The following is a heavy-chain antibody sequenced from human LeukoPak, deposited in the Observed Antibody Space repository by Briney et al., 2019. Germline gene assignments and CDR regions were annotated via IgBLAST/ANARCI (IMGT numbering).Heavy chain of an antibody. CDR2: IWYDGSNK. D-gene: IGHD1-26*01. CDR3: AREVDAFDI. Sequence: PGGSLRLSCAASGFTFSSYGMHWVRQAPGKGLEWVAVIWYDGSNKYYADSVKGRFTISRDNSKSTLYLQMNSLRAEDTAVYYCAREVDAFDIWGQGTMVTVSS. CDR1: GFTFSSYG. V-gene: IGHV3-33*01. J-gene: IGHJ3*02.